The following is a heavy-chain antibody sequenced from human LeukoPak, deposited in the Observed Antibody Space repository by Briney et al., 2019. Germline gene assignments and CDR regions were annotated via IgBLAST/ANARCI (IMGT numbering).Heavy chain of an antibody. V-gene: IGHV1-2*02. CDR3: ARDSCSITSCPFFGY. D-gene: IGHD2-2*01. CDR2: INPNTGAT. J-gene: IGHJ4*02. CDR1: GYTITGYY. Sequence: GASVKVSCKASGYTITGYYMHWVRQAPGQGLECVAWINPNTGATNYAQKFQGRVTMTRDTSISTAYMELSRLRSDDTAVFYCARDSCSITSCPFFGYWSQGTLVTVSS.